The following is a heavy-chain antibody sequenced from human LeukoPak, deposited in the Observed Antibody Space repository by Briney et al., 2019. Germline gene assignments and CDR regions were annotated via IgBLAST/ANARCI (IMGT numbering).Heavy chain of an antibody. CDR2: IERDGSKK. CDR3: ATAPAAADSF. J-gene: IGHJ4*02. CDR1: GFTFSSFW. V-gene: IGHV3-7*01. D-gene: IGHD6-13*01. Sequence: GGSLRLSCAASGFTFSSFWLTWVRQAPGKGLEWVANIERDGSKKTYVDSVKGCFTISRDNAKNSLYLQMSSLRAEDTAVYYCATAPAAADSFWGQGTLVAVSA.